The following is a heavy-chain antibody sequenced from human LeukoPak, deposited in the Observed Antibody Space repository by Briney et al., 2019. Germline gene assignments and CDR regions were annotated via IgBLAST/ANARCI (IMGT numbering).Heavy chain of an antibody. CDR1: GGSISSYY. V-gene: IGHV4-59*01. Sequence: SETLSLTCTVSGGSISSYYWSWIRQPPGKGLEWIGYIYYSGSTNYNPSLKSRVTISVDTSKNQFSLKLSSVTAADTAVYYCAAAIVGATHWFDPWGQGTLVTVSS. D-gene: IGHD1-26*01. CDR3: AAAIVGATHWFDP. J-gene: IGHJ5*02. CDR2: IYYSGST.